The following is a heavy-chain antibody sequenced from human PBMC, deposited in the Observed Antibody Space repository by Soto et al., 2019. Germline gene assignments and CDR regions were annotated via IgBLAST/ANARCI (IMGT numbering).Heavy chain of an antibody. V-gene: IGHV3-48*03. D-gene: IGHD4-4*01. CDR3: ARVTFGMDV. J-gene: IGHJ6*02. CDR2: ISSSGITI. Sequence: PRWSLRLSCSASGFTFSSYEMTWFRQPPGKGLEWVSHISSSGITIYYADSVKGRFTISRDNAKNSLYLQMSSLRAEDTAVYYCARVTFGMDVWGQGTTVTVSS. CDR1: GFTFSSYE.